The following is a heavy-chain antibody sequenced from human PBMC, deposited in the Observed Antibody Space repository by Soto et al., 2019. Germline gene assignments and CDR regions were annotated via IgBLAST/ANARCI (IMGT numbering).Heavy chain of an antibody. CDR2: ISYDGSNK. D-gene: IGHD3-10*01. CDR1: GFTFSSYG. J-gene: IGHJ6*02. Sequence: GGSLRLSCAASGFTFSSYGIHWVRQAPGKGLEWVAVISYDGSNKYYADYVKGRFTISRDNSKNTLYLQMNSLRAEDTAVYYCAKGRGSGNRYYYYGMDVWGQGTTVTVSS. CDR3: AKGRGSGNRYYYYGMDV. V-gene: IGHV3-30*18.